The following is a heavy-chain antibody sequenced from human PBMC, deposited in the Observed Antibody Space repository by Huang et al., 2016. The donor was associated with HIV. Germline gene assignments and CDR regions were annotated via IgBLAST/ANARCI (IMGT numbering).Heavy chain of an antibody. CDR3: AGAATGTVGVDY. D-gene: IGHD6-13*01. J-gene: IGHJ4*02. CDR1: GYTFTDYY. Sequence: QVQLVQSGAEVKKPGASVKVSCKASGYTFTDYYMHWVRQAPGQGPEWRGWINPNSGGTNNAQKVQGRVTMTRDTSISTAYMELSRLRSDDTAVYFCAGAATGTVGVDYWGQGTLVTVSS. V-gene: IGHV1-2*02. CDR2: INPNSGGT.